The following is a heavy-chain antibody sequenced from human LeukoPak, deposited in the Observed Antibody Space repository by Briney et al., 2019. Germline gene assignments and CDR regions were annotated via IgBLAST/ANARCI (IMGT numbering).Heavy chain of an antibody. J-gene: IGHJ1*01. V-gene: IGHV4-34*01. CDR1: GGSFSGYY. CDR2: INHSGGT. CDR3: ARYYYDSSGYYAEYFQY. D-gene: IGHD3-22*01. Sequence: PETLSLTCAVYGGSFSGYYWSWIRQPPGKGLEWIGDINHSGGTNYNPSLKSRVTISIDTSKNLFSLKLSSVTAADTAVYYCARYYYDSSGYYAEYFQYWGQGTLVTVSS.